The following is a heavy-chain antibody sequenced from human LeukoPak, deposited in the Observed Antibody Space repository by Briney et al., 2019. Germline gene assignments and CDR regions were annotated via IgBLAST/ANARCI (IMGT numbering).Heavy chain of an antibody. V-gene: IGHV3-30*02. CDR3: ARGAGTYYGTDTFDL. CDR1: GFTFSDFG. D-gene: IGHD1-26*01. CDR2: IRSEENKI. Sequence: GGSLRLSCEASGFTFSDFGLHWVRQAPGKGLEWVAFIRSEENKIYYLDSVRGRFTISRDNSKNTLFLQTSSLRHEDTAVYYCARGAGTYYGTDTFDLWGQGTMVTVSS. J-gene: IGHJ3*01.